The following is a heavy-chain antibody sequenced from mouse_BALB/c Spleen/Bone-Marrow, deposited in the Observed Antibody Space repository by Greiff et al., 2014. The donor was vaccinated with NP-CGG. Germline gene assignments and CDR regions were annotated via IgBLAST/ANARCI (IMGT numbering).Heavy chain of an antibody. CDR1: GFTFSDSY. Sequence: EVQLVESGGGLMKPGGSLKLSCAASGFTFSDSYMYWVRQTPERRLEWVATISNGGSYTYYPDSVKGRFTISRDNAKNNLYLQMSSLKSEDTAMYYCARDSLYYYGSSYGYFDVWGAGTTVTVSS. V-gene: IGHV5-4*02. D-gene: IGHD1-1*01. J-gene: IGHJ1*01. CDR2: ISNGGSYT. CDR3: ARDSLYYYGSSYGYFDV.